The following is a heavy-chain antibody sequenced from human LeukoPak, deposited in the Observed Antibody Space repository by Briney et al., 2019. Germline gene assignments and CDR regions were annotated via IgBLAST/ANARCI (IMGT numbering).Heavy chain of an antibody. V-gene: IGHV3-48*02. D-gene: IGHD4-17*01. CDR1: GFTFSSYS. CDR3: AFVPWTTVTTIDY. Sequence: GGSLRLSCAASGFTFSSYSMDWVRQAPGKGLEWVSYISSSSSTIYYADSVKGRFTISRDNAKNSLYLQMNSLRDEDTAVYYCAFVPWTTVTTIDYWGQGTLVTVSS. CDR2: ISSSSSTI. J-gene: IGHJ4*02.